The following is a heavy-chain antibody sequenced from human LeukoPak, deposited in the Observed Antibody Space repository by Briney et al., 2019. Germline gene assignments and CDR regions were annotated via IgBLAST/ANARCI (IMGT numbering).Heavy chain of an antibody. V-gene: IGHV4-34*01. CDR2: INHSGST. J-gene: IGHJ6*02. CDR3: ARANSGKYCSGGSCYRHYYYYYGMDV. CDR1: GGSFSGYY. D-gene: IGHD2-15*01. Sequence: PSETLSLTCAVYGGSFSGYYWSWIRQPPGKGLEWIGEINHSGSTNYNPSLKSRVTISVDTSKNQFSLKLSSVTAADTAVYYCARANSGKYCSGGSCYRHYYYYYGMDVWGQGTTVTVSS.